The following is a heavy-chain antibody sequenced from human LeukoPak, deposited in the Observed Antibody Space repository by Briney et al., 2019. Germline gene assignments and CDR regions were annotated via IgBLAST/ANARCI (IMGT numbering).Heavy chain of an antibody. CDR1: GYTFTSYY. J-gene: IGHJ5*02. CDR3: ARVNSVEDTAWWFDP. Sequence: ASVKVSCKASGYTFTSYYMHWVRQAPGQGLEWMGIINPSGGSTSYAQKCQGRVTMTREMSTSTDYMELSSLRSEDTAVYYCARVNSVEDTAWWFDPWGQGTLVTVSS. V-gene: IGHV1-46*01. D-gene: IGHD4-23*01. CDR2: INPSGGST.